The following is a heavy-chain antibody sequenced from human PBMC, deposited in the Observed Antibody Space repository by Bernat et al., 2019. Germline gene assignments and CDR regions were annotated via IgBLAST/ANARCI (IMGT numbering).Heavy chain of an antibody. CDR2: IYSGGST. CDR3: ARDVPAAGPLH. V-gene: IGHV3-66*01. J-gene: IGHJ4*02. Sequence: EVQLLDSGGGLVQPVGSLRLSCAASGFTVSSNYMSWVRQSPGKWLEWVSVIYSGGSTYYADSVKGRFTISRDNSKNTLYLQMNSLRAEDTAVYYCARDVPAAGPLHWGQGTLVTVSS. CDR1: GFTVSSNY. D-gene: IGHD6-13*01.